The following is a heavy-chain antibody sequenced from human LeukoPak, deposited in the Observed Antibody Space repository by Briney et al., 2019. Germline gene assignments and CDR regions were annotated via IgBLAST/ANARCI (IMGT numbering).Heavy chain of an antibody. V-gene: IGHV3-21*01. CDR1: GFTFSSYS. CDR3: ARIPNSANFPNWFDP. Sequence: KPGGSLRLSCAASGFTFSSYSMNWVRQAPGKGLEWVSSISSGSSSIYYADSVKGRFTISRDNAKNSLYLQMNRLRAEDTAVYYCARIPNSANFPNWFDPWGQGTLVTVSS. D-gene: IGHD4/OR15-4a*01. J-gene: IGHJ5*02. CDR2: ISSGSSSI.